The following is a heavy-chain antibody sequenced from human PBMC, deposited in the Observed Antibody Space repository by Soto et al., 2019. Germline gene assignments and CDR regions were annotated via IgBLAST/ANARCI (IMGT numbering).Heavy chain of an antibody. CDR3: ARYIFGRGFAV. D-gene: IGHD3-9*01. CDR2: MNPSGDT. Sequence: GASVKVSCKASGDIFTSFDINWVRQATGQGLEWIGWMNPSGDTGHAQNFQGRVTLSRDTSINIAYMELSSLRSDDTAIYYCARYIFGRGFAVWG. J-gene: IGHJ3*01. CDR1: GDIFTSFD. V-gene: IGHV1-8*01.